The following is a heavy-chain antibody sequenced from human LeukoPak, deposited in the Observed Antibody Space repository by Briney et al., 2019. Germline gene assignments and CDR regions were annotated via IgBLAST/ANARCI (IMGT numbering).Heavy chain of an antibody. CDR3: AKVSCSSTSCYSNDAFDI. D-gene: IGHD2-2*01. Sequence: PGGSLRLSCAPSGFTFSSYAMSWVRQAPGEGLEWVSAISGGGGSTYYAESVKCRFTISRDNSKNTLYLQMNSLRAEDTAVYYCAKVSCSSTSCYSNDAFDIWGQGTMVTVSS. J-gene: IGHJ3*02. V-gene: IGHV3-23*01. CDR2: ISGGGGST. CDR1: GFTFSSYA.